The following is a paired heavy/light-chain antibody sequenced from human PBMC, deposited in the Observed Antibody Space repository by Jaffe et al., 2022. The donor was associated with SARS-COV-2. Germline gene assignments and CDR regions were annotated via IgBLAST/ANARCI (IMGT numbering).Light chain of an antibody. CDR2: SNN. CDR3: ATWDDSLNGWV. CDR1: SSNIGSNT. J-gene: IGLJ3*02. V-gene: IGLV1-44*01. Sequence: QSVLAQPPSASGTPGQRVTISCSGSSSNIGSNTVNWYQQLPGTAPKLLIYSNNQRPSGVPDRFSGSKSGTSASLAFSGLQSEDEADYYCATWDDSLNGWVFGGGTKLTVL.
Heavy chain of an antibody. CDR3: TRGYCSGGSCGPLVAFDI. CDR2: IESDGTST. D-gene: IGHD2-15*01. CDR1: GFTFRSYW. J-gene: IGHJ3*02. Sequence: EGQLVESGGGLVQPGGSLRLSCVASGFTFRSYWMHWVRQVPGKGLVWVSRIESDGTSTTYADSVKGRFTISRDNAKNTLYLQMNSLRVEDTAVYYCTRGYCSGGSCGPLVAFDIWGQGTMVTVSS. V-gene: IGHV3-74*01.